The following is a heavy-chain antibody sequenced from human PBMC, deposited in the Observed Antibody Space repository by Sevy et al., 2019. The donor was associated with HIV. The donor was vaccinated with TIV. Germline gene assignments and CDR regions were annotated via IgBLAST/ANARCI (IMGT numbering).Heavy chain of an antibody. J-gene: IGHJ4*02. D-gene: IGHD2-8*01. CDR1: GFTFSKYS. Sequence: GGSLRLSCPPSGFTFSKYSMSCVRQPQGRGRDWVSSLSFGCGEINYADSVKGRFTISRENSKSSVYWQMNSLRPEDTAVYYCAREGCTKPHDYWGQGTLVTVSS. CDR2: LSFGCGEI. V-gene: IGHV3-23*01. CDR3: AREGCTKPHDY.